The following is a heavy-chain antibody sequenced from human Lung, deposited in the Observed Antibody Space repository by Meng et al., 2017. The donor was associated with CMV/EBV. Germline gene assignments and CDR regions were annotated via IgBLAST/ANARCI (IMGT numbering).Heavy chain of an antibody. D-gene: IGHD5-18*01. J-gene: IGHJ4*02. CDR1: GHTFTSYA. Sequence: LGECGAELKPPGASVKVSCRPSGHTFTSYAINWVRQAPGQGPDWMGWIDPNTGNPTYDQGFTGRFVFSLDTSVSTAYLQINSLRADDTAVYYCARDSPLDGYSLLDYWGQGTLVTVSS. CDR2: IDPNTGNP. CDR3: ARDSPLDGYSLLDY. V-gene: IGHV7-4-1*02.